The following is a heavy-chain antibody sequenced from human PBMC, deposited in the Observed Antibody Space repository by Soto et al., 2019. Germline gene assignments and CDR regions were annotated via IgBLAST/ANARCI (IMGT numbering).Heavy chain of an antibody. CDR3: ARERRWMQPPDY. CDR1: GGSISSGGYY. D-gene: IGHD5-18*01. V-gene: IGHV4-31*03. J-gene: IGHJ4*02. CDR2: IYYSGST. Sequence: QVQLQESGPGLVKPSQTLSLTCTVSGGSISSGGYYWSWIRQHPGKGLEWIGYIYYSGSTYYNPSLKSRVTISVDTSKNQFALKLSSVTAADTAVYYCARERRWMQPPDYWGQGTLVTVSS.